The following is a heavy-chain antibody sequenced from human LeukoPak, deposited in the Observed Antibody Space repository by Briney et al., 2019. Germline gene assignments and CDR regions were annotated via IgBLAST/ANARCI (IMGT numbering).Heavy chain of an antibody. V-gene: IGHV3-53*01. CDR1: GFTVSSNY. D-gene: IGHD3-3*01. CDR2: IYSGGST. CDR3: ARGNYYDFWSGYPSHFDY. J-gene: IGHJ4*02. Sequence: GGSLRLSCAASGFTVSSNYMSWVRQAPGKGLEWVSVIYSGGSTYYADSVKGRLTISRDNSKNTLYLQMNSLRAEDTAVYYCARGNYYDFWSGYPSHFDYWGQGTLVTVSS.